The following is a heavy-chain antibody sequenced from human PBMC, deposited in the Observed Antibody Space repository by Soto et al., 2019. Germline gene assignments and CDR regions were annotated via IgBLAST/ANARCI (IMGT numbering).Heavy chain of an antibody. Sequence: SETLSLTCTVSGGYIRSYYWGWIRQPPGKGLEWIGYIYYSGSTNYNPSLKSRVTISVDTSKNQFSLKLSSVTAADTAVYYCARRYGPGFDYWGQGTLVTVS. J-gene: IGHJ4*02. CDR2: IYYSGST. D-gene: IGHD4-17*01. CDR1: GGYIRSYY. CDR3: ARRYGPGFDY. V-gene: IGHV4-59*08.